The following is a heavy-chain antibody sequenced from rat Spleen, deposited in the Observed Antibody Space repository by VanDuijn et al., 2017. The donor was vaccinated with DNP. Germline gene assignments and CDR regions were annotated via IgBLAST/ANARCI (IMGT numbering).Heavy chain of an antibody. CDR3: ARSYYGYKAYFDY. CDR1: GLSLTSYS. CDR2: MWGDGDT. D-gene: IGHD1-9*01. V-gene: IGHV2S18*01. J-gene: IGHJ2*01. Sequence: QVQLKESGPGLVQPSETLSLSCTVSGLSLTSYSVHWIRQSSGKRLEWMGRMWGDGDTSYNSAFTSRLSINRDTSKSQVFLRMNSLEVEDTATYYCARSYYGYKAYFDYWGQGVTVTVSS.